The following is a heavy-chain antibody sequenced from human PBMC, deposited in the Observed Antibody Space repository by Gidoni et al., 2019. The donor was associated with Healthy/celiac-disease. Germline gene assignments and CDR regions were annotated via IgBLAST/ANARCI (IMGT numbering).Heavy chain of an antibody. Sequence: QVQLVESGGGVVQPVRSLRLSCAASGFTFSSYGMHWVSQAPGKGLEWVAVIGYDGSNKCYADSVKGRFTISRDNSKNTLYLQMNSLRAEDTAVYYCARAQDDYVWGSYRSYYYYGMDVWGQGTTVTVSS. CDR3: ARAQDDYVWGSYRSYYYYGMDV. J-gene: IGHJ6*02. CDR2: IGYDGSNK. D-gene: IGHD3-16*02. V-gene: IGHV3-33*01. CDR1: GFTFSSYG.